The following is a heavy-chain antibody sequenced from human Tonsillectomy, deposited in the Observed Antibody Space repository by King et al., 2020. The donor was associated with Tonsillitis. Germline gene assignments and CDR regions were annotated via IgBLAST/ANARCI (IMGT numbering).Heavy chain of an antibody. CDR3: ARYKRPYGMDV. D-gene: IGHD1-14*01. J-gene: IGHJ6*02. CDR2: ILPIYGTT. CDR1: GGTFSSYP. Sequence: VQLVESGAEVKRPGSSVKVSCKASGGTFSSYPISWVRQAPGQGLEWMGGILPIYGTTNYAQKFQGRVTITADESTSTAYMELSSLRSEDTAVYYCARYKRPYGMDVWGQGTTVTVSS. V-gene: IGHV1-69*01.